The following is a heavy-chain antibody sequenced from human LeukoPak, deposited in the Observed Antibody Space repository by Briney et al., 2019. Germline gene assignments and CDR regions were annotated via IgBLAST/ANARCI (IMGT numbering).Heavy chain of an antibody. CDR2: INPNSGGT. V-gene: IGHV1-2*02. CDR1: GYTFTGYY. D-gene: IGHD2-21*01. CDR3: ARDLWPLNAENVVFY. Sequence: GASVKVSCKASGYTFTGYYMHWVRQAPGQGLEWMGWINPNSGGTNYAQKFQGRVTMTRDTSISTAYMELSRLRSDDTAVYYCARDLWPLNAENVVFYWGQGTLVTVSS. J-gene: IGHJ4*02.